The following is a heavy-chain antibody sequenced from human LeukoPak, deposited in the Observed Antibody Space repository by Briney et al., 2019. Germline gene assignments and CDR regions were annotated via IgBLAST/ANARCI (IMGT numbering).Heavy chain of an antibody. D-gene: IGHD6-19*01. CDR3: ARESEQQWLVRSFDY. Sequence: ASVKVSCKASGYTFTSYDINWVRQATGQGLEWMGWMNPNSGNTGYAQKFQGRVTITRNTSISTAYMELSRLRSDDTAVYYCARESEQQWLVRSFDYWGQGTLVTVSS. CDR1: GYTFTSYD. CDR2: MNPNSGNT. V-gene: IGHV1-8*03. J-gene: IGHJ4*02.